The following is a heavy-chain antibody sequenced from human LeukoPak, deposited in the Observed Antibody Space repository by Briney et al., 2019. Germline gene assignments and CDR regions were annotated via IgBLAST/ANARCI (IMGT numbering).Heavy chain of an antibody. V-gene: IGHV4-34*01. CDR1: GGSFSGYC. CDR2: INHSGST. J-gene: IGHJ4*02. Sequence: SETLSLTCAVYGGSFSGYCWSWIRQPPGKGLEWIGEINHSGSTNYNPSLKSRVTMSVDTSKNQFSLKLSSVTAADTAVYYCARDRYYYYGSGSYYLFDYWGQGTLVTVSS. D-gene: IGHD3-10*01. CDR3: ARDRYYYYGSGSYYLFDY.